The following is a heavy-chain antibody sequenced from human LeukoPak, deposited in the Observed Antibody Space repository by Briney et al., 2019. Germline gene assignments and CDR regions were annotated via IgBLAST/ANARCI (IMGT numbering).Heavy chain of an antibody. CDR1: GFTFSSYS. D-gene: IGHD1/OR15-1a*01. Sequence: GGSLRLSCAASGFTFSSYSMNWVHQAPGKGLEWVSSISSSSSYIYYADSVKGRFTISRDNAKNSLYLQMNSLRAEDTAVYYCARDLYRATGTDYWGQGTLVTVSS. J-gene: IGHJ4*02. V-gene: IGHV3-21*01. CDR3: ARDLYRATGTDY. CDR2: ISSSSSYI.